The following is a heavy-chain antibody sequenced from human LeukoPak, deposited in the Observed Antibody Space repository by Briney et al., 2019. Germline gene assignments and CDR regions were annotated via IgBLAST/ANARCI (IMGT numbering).Heavy chain of an antibody. CDR1: GGSVSSGSYY. D-gene: IGHD3-22*01. V-gene: IGHV4-30-4*08. J-gene: IGHJ1*01. CDR2: IYYSGST. Sequence: PSETLSLTCTVSGGSVSSGSYYWSWIRQPPGKGLEWIGYIYYSGSTYYNPSLKSRVTISVDTSKNQFSLKLSSVTATDTAVYYCARGSLGYYDSSGYSPFFQHWGQGTLVTVSS. CDR3: ARGSLGYYDSSGYSPFFQH.